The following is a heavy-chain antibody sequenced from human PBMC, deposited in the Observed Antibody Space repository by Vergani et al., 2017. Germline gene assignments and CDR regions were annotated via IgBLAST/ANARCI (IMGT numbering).Heavy chain of an antibody. Sequence: QVQLVQSGAEVKKPGSSVKVSCKASGYTFTSYAMNWVRQAPGQGLEWMGWINTNTGNPTYAQGFTGRFVFSLDTSVSTAYLQISSLKAEDTAVYYCAREGHYDFWSGYYTWYYGMDVWGQGTTVTVSS. V-gene: IGHV7-4-1*02. D-gene: IGHD3-3*01. CDR1: GYTFTSYA. CDR2: INTNTGNP. CDR3: AREGHYDFWSGYYTWYYGMDV. J-gene: IGHJ6*02.